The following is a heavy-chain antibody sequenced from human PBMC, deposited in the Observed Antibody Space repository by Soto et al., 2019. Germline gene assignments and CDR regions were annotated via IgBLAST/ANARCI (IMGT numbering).Heavy chain of an antibody. CDR3: ARRYGGNFDY. J-gene: IGHJ4*02. CDR1: GGSISSYY. D-gene: IGHD3-16*01. CDR2: IYYSGTT. V-gene: IGHV4-59*01. Sequence: SETLSLTCTVSGGSISSYYWSWIRQPPGKGLEWIGYIYYSGTTNYNPSLKSRVTISVDTSKNQFSLKLSSVTAADTAVYYCARRYGGNFDYWGQGTLVTVSS.